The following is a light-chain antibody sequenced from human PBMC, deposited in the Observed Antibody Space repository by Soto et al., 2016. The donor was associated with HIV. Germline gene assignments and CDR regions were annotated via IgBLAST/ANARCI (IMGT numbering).Light chain of an antibody. CDR2: SAS. CDR1: QDVSNS. Sequence: IQLTQSPIPLSASVGDTVIVTCRASQDVSNSLAWYQKKPGKAPELLLHSASILQTGVPSRFSGSRSGSNYTLTISGLQPEDFATYYCHQYYTIPISFGLGDQAG. J-gene: IGKJ2*03. V-gene: IGKV1-NL1*01. CDR3: HQYYTIPIS.